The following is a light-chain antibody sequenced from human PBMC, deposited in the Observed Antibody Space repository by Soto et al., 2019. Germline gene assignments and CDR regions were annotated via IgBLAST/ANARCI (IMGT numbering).Light chain of an antibody. CDR3: SSYGGYNNVV. Sequence: QCALTQPPSAFGSPGQSVTISCTRTSSDVGGYNYVSWFQQDPGKAPKLIIHEVNQRPSGVPDRFSGSKSGNTASLTVSGLQAEDEGTYYCSSYGGYNNVVFGTGTKLTV. J-gene: IGLJ1*01. V-gene: IGLV2-8*01. CDR2: EVN. CDR1: SSDVGGYNY.